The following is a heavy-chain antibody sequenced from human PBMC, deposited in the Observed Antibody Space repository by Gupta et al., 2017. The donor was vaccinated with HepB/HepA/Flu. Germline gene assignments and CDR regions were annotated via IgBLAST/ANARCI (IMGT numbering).Heavy chain of an antibody. CDR2: TYYRSKWSI. Sequence: QLQQSGPGLVKPSQTLSLTCAISGDSVSSKSGAWNWIRQSPLRGLEWLGRTYYRSKWSIHYAASVKSRITISPDTSKNQFSLQLNSVTPEDTAMYFCVRSEGHFDYWGQGNLVTVSS. V-gene: IGHV6-1*01. CDR3: VRSEGHFDY. CDR1: GDSVSSKSGA. J-gene: IGHJ4*02.